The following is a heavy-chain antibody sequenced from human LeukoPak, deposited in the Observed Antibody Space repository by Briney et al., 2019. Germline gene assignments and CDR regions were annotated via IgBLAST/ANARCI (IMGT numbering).Heavy chain of an antibody. V-gene: IGHV4-59*01. CDR1: GGSISSYY. CDR3: AREGYYDSSGYYFDY. D-gene: IGHD3-22*01. Sequence: SETLSLTCTVSGGSISSYYWSWIRQPPGKGLEWIGYIYYSGSTNYNPSLKSRVTISVDTSKNQFSLKLSSVTAADTAVYYCAREGYYDSSGYYFDYWGQGTLVTVSS. J-gene: IGHJ4*02. CDR2: IYYSGST.